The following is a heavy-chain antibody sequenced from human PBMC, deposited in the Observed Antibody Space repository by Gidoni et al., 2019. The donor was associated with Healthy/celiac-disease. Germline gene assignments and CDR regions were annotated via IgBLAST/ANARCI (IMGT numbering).Heavy chain of an antibody. V-gene: IGHV1-2*02. CDR3: ARGGEIQLWNLPHYYYYYYMDV. J-gene: IGHJ6*03. CDR1: GYTFTGYY. CDR2: INPNRGGT. Sequence: QVQLVQSGAEVKKPGASVKVSCKASGYTFTGYYMHWVRQAPGQGLWWMGWINPNRGGTNYAQKLQGRFTMTRETSISTAYMELSRRRSDDTAVYYCARGGEIQLWNLPHYYYYYYMDVWGKGTTVTVSS. D-gene: IGHD5-18*01.